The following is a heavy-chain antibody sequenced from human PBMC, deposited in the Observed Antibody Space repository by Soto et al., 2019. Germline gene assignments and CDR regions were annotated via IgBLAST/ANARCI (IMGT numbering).Heavy chain of an antibody. Sequence: SETLSLTCTVSGGSISTYYWSWIRQPPGKGLEWIGYVYSSGSTNYNPSLRSRVTISVDTSKNQFSLKLSSVTAADTAVYYCARLPVGSYYYYGMDVWAQRTTVTVSS. CDR1: GGSISTYY. J-gene: IGHJ6*02. CDR2: VYSSGST. CDR3: ARLPVGSYYYYGMDV. V-gene: IGHV4-59*12. D-gene: IGHD3-10*01.